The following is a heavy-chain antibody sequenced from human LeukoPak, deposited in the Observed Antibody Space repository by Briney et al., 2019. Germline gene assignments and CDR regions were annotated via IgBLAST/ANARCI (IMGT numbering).Heavy chain of an antibody. Sequence: ASVKISCKASGYTFTGYYMHWVRQAPGQGLEWMGWINPNSGGTNYAQEFQGRVTMTRDTSISTAYMELSRLRSDDTAVYYCARRGIAAVGFDPWGQGTLVTVSS. V-gene: IGHV1-2*02. CDR1: GYTFTGYY. J-gene: IGHJ5*02. CDR3: ARRGIAAVGFDP. D-gene: IGHD6-13*01. CDR2: INPNSGGT.